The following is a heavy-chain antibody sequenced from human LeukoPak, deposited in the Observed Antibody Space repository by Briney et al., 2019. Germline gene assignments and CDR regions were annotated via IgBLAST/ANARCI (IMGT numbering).Heavy chain of an antibody. V-gene: IGHV4-61*05. CDR3: AGHHPRNTVDF. J-gene: IGHJ4*02. CDR2: ISDIGSI. CDR1: GGSISSSSYY. Sequence: SETLSLTCAVSGGSISSSSYYWSWIRQPPGKGLEWIAYISDIGSINYNPSLKSRVTISLDTSKNQFSLKLSSVTAADTAVYYCAGHHPRNTVDFWGQGTLVTVSS. D-gene: IGHD2-8*02.